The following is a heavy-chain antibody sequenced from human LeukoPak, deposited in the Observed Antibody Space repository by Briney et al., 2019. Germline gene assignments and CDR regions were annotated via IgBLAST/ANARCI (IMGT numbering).Heavy chain of an antibody. J-gene: IGHJ4*02. Sequence: SETLSLTCAVSGGSISSGGYSWSWIRQPPGKGLEWIGYVSYSGSSYYNLSLKSRVTISVDTSKNQFSLKLSSVTAADTAVYYCARISYYLFDFWGQGTLVTVSS. CDR3: ARISYYLFDF. CDR2: VSYSGSS. D-gene: IGHD3-22*01. CDR1: GGSISSGGYS. V-gene: IGHV4-30-4*07.